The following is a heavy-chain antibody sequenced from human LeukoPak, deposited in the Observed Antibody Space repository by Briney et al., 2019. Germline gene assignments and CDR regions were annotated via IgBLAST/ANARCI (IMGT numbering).Heavy chain of an antibody. V-gene: IGHV4-34*01. CDR1: GGSFSGYY. CDR3: ARLQRGGTYWLYYFDS. J-gene: IGHJ4*02. Sequence: SETLSLTCAVYGGSFSGYYWSWIRQPPGKGLEWIGEINHSGSTYYNVSLESRVTISVDTSRNQFFLKLNSVTAADTAVYYCARLQRGGTYWLYYFDSWGQGTLVTVSS. D-gene: IGHD1-26*01. CDR2: INHSGST.